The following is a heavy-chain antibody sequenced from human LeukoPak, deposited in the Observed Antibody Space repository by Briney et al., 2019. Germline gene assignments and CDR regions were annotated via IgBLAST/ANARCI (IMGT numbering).Heavy chain of an antibody. Sequence: GGSLRLSCAASGFTFSSYAMSWVRQAPGKGLEWVSAISGSGGSTYYADSVKGRFTISRDNSKNTLYLQMNSLRAEDTAVYYXXXXXXXXXXXXXTPSYYYGMDVWGQGTTVTVSS. J-gene: IGHJ6*02. V-gene: IGHV3-23*01. CDR2: ISGSGGST. CDR1: GFTFSSYA. CDR3: XXXXXXXXXXXXTPSYYYGMDV.